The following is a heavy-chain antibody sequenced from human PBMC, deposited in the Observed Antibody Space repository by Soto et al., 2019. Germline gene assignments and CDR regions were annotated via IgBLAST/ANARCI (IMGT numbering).Heavy chain of an antibody. Sequence: QVQLQESGPGLVKPSQTLSLTCTVSGGSISSGGYFWSWIRQHPGKGLEWIGFIYYSGSTYYNPPLKRRVTISLETSKNQFSLKLSSVTAADTAVYYCAREGAAPYYYYGMDVWGQGTTVTVSS. CDR3: AREGAAPYYYYGMDV. CDR1: GGSISSGGYF. D-gene: IGHD6-6*01. J-gene: IGHJ6*02. V-gene: IGHV4-31*03. CDR2: IYYSGST.